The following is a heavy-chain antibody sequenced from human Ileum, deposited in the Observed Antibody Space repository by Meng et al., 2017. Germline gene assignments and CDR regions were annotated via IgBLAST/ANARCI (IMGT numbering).Heavy chain of an antibody. V-gene: IGHV3-30*01. Sequence: LVESGGGVVQPGWSLGLSCAASGFSLSSSPMHWVRQFPGKGLEWVAVISPDGSQTRYVDSVKGRFTISRDNSKNTLFLQMNNLKTEDTAEYYCARVGYSYGYPNFDYWGQGTLVTVSS. CDR2: ISPDGSQT. D-gene: IGHD5-18*01. J-gene: IGHJ4*02. CDR1: GFSLSSSP. CDR3: ARVGYSYGYPNFDY.